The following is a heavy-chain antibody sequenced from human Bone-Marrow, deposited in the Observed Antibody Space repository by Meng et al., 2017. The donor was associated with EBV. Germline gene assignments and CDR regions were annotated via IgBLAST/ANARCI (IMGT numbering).Heavy chain of an antibody. CDR1: GYTFTSYY. Sequence: QVQLVQSGAEVKKPGASVMVSCKASGYTFTSYYMHWVRQAPGQGLEWMGIINPSGGSTSYAQKFQGRVTMTRDTSTSTVYMELSSPRSEDTAVYYCAREATDGFDYWGQGTLVTVSS. CDR2: INPSGGST. CDR3: AREATDGFDY. D-gene: IGHD1-26*01. J-gene: IGHJ4*02. V-gene: IGHV1-46*01.